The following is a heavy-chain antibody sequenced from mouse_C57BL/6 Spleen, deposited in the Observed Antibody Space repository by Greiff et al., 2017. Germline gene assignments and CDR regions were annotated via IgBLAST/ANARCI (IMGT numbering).Heavy chain of an antibody. CDR2: IDPSDSYT. CDR1: GYTFTSYW. D-gene: IGHD2-5*01. Sequence: VQLQQPGAELVKPGASVKLSCKASGYTFTSYWMQWVKQRPGQGLEWIGEIDPSDSYTNYNQKFKGKATLTVDTSSSTAYMQLSSLTSEDSAVYYCARSSNYVYYAMDYWGQGTSVTVSS. J-gene: IGHJ4*01. CDR3: ARSSNYVYYAMDY. V-gene: IGHV1-50*01.